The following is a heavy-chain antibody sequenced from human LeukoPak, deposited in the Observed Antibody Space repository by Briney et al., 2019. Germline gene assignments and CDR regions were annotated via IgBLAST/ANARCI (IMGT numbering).Heavy chain of an antibody. CDR1: GYTFTSYD. D-gene: IGHD3-9*01. J-gene: IGHJ6*04. CDR2: MNPNSGNT. Sequence: ASVKVSCKASGYTFTSYDINWVRQATGQGLEWMGWMNPNSGNTGYAQKFQGRVTMTRNTSISTAYMELSRLRSDDTAVYYCARPYYDILTGYYPSLFVWGKGTTVTVSS. CDR3: ARPYYDILTGYYPSLFV. V-gene: IGHV1-8*01.